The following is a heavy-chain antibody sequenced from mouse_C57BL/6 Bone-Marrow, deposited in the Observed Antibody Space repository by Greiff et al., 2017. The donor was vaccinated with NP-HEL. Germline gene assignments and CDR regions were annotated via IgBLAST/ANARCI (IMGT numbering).Heavy chain of an antibody. CDR1: GYAFSSSW. D-gene: IGHD1-1*01. J-gene: IGHJ1*03. CDR2: IYPGDGDT. V-gene: IGHV1-82*01. CDR3: ARRGTFYYGSSHGYFDV. Sequence: QVQLKQSGPELVKPGASVKISCKASGYAFSSSWMNWVKQRPGKGLEWIGRIYPGDGDTNYNGKFKGKATLTADKSSSTAYMQLSSLTSEDSAVYFCARRGTFYYGSSHGYFDVWGTGTTVTVSS.